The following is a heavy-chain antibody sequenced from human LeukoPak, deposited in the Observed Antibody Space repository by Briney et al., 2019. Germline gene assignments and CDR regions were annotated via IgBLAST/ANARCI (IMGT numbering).Heavy chain of an antibody. J-gene: IGHJ3*02. D-gene: IGHD4-23*01. CDR3: ARDLMMVTHRTGVLDI. CDR1: GFTISTNY. CDR2: IYSGGST. Sequence: GGSLRLSCAASGFTISTNYMSWVRQAPGKGLEWVSVIYSGGSTYYADSVKGRFTISRDNSKNTLYLQMNSLRAEDTAVYYCARDLMMVTHRTGVLDIWGQGTMVTVSS. V-gene: IGHV3-66*01.